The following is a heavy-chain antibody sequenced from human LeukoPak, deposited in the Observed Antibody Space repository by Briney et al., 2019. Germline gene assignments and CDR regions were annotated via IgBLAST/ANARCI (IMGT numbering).Heavy chain of an antibody. V-gene: IGHV3-23*01. CDR2: ISGSGGST. J-gene: IGHJ1*01. CDR3: ARDDRGIQEYFQH. Sequence: GGSLRLSCAASGFTFSDYGMHWVRQAPGKGLEWVSTISGSGGSTYYADSVKGRFTISRDNSKNTLYVQMNSLRAEDTAVYYCARDDRGIQEYFQHWGQGTLVTVSS. D-gene: IGHD1-1*01. CDR1: GFTFSDYG.